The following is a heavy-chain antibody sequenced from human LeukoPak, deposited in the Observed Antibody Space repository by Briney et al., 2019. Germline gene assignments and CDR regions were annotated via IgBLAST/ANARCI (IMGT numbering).Heavy chain of an antibody. CDR3: AKDPQSCSGGSCYSRDYFQF. J-gene: IGHJ1*01. D-gene: IGHD2-15*01. V-gene: IGHV3-30*18. CDR2: ISYDGSNK. Sequence: GRSLRLSCAASGFTFSSYGMHWVRQAPGKGLEWVTFISYDGSNKYYADSVKGRFTISRDNSKNTLYLQMNSLRAEDTAVYYCAKDPQSCSGGSCYSRDYFQFWGQGTLVTVSS. CDR1: GFTFSSYG.